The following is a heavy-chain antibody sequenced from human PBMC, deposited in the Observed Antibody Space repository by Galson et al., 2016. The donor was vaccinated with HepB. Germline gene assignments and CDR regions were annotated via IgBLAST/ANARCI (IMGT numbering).Heavy chain of an antibody. V-gene: IGHV3-9*01. CDR3: AKDISPQYDSSGYCTRRCRQH. Sequence: SLRLSCAGSGLRFDDHAFHWVRQAPGKGLEWVAGISWNNGRIGYADSVKGRFTITRDNTNNSLHLQMKTLRPEDTALYYCAKDISPQYDSSGYCTRRCRQHWVQGTLVTGSS. CDR2: ISWNNGRI. J-gene: IGHJ1*01. CDR1: GLRFDDHA. D-gene: IGHD3-22*01.